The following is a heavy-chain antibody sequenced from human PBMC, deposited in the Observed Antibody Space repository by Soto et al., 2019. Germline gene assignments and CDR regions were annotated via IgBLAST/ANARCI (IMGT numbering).Heavy chain of an antibody. Sequence: VGALRHSCTASGFTFSSYAMSLVRQAPGKGLEWVSAISTTGDSTYYADSVRGRFTISRHNSKYTLYLQMNSLRAEDTAVYYCAKGFYGWGQGTLVTVSS. D-gene: IGHD3-10*01. V-gene: IGHV3-23*01. J-gene: IGHJ4*02. CDR2: ISTTGDST. CDR1: GFTFSSYA. CDR3: AKGFYG.